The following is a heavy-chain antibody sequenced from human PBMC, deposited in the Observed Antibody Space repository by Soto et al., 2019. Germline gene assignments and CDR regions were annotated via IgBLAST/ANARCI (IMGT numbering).Heavy chain of an antibody. J-gene: IGHJ4*01. V-gene: IGHV1-69*13. D-gene: IGHD4-17*01. CDR1: GGTFSSHS. Sequence: SVKVSCKASGGTFSSHSINWVRQAPGQGLEWMGGIVTLFGTANYAQNFQGRVTITADQSTSTVYMDLSSLRSDDTAVYYCAREVGYGDFSAALLDWGQEPWSPSPQ. CDR3: AREVGYGDFSAALLD. CDR2: IVTLFGTA.